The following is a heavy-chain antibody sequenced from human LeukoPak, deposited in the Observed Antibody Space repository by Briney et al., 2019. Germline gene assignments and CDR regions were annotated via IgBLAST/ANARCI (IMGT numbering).Heavy chain of an antibody. CDR2: IYTSGST. J-gene: IGHJ4*02. Sequence: SETLSLTCTVSGGSISSYYWSWIRQPPGKGLEWIGRIYTSGSTNYNPSLKSRVTMSVDTSKNQFSLKLSSVTAADTAVYYCARESNPARPLDYWGQGTLVTVSS. V-gene: IGHV4-4*07. CDR3: ARESNPARPLDY. CDR1: GGSISSYY. D-gene: IGHD4-11*01.